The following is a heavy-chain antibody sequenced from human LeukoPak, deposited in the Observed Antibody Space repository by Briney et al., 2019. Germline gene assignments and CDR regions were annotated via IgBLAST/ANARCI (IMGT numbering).Heavy chain of an antibody. CDR3: AKTPEQWLVLFDY. CDR2: ISGSGGST. Sequence: GGSLRLSCAASGFTFSSYAMSWVRQAPGKGLEWVSAISGSGGSTYYADSVKGRSTISRDNSKNTLYLQMNSLRAEDTAVYYCAKTPEQWLVLFDYWGQGTLVTVSS. D-gene: IGHD6-19*01. V-gene: IGHV3-23*01. CDR1: GFTFSSYA. J-gene: IGHJ4*02.